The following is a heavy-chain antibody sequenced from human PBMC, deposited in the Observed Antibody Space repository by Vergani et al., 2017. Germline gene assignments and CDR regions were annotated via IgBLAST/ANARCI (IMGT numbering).Heavy chain of an antibody. D-gene: IGHD5-18*01. V-gene: IGHV4-39*07. Sequence: QVQLQESGPGLVKPSETLSLTCTVSNDSVSNTFYYWGWIRQTPGKGLEWIGEINHSGSTNYNPSLKSRVTISVDTSKNQFSLRLSSVTAADTAVYYCAIGYSYGDYYYYGMDVWGQGTTVTVSS. CDR2: INHSGST. CDR3: AIGYSYGDYYYYGMDV. J-gene: IGHJ6*02. CDR1: NDSVSNTFYY.